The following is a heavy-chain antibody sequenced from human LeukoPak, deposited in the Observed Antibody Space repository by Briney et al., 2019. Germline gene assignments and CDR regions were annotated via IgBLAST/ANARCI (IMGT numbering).Heavy chain of an antibody. CDR3: ARVDYDILTGYYHEYFQH. V-gene: IGHV3-74*01. CDR1: GLTFSSYG. CDR2: INSDGSST. D-gene: IGHD3-9*01. J-gene: IGHJ1*01. Sequence: PGGSLRLSCAASGLTFSSYGMTWVRQAPGKGLVWVSRINSDGSSTSYADSVKGRFTISRDNAKNTLYLQMNSLRAEDTAVYYCARVDYDILTGYYHEYFQHWGQGTLVTVSS.